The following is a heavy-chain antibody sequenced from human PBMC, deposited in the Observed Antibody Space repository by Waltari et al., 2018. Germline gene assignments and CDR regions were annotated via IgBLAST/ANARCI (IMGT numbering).Heavy chain of an antibody. CDR3: ARGTMLPQYYFDY. D-gene: IGHD2-2*01. Sequence: QVQLVQSGAEVKKPGASVKVSCKASGYTFTSYGISWVRQAPGQGLEWMGWFSAYNGNTNYAQKLQGRVTMTTETSTSTAYMELRRLRSEDTAVYYCARGTMLPQYYFDYWGQGTLVTVSS. V-gene: IGHV1-18*01. CDR1: GYTFTSYG. J-gene: IGHJ4*02. CDR2: FSAYNGNT.